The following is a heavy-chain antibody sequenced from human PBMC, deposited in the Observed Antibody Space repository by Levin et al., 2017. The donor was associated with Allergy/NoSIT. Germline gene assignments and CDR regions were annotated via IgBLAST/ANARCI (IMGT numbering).Heavy chain of an antibody. CDR2: MNPNSGNT. CDR1: GYTFTSYD. D-gene: IGHD3-22*01. Sequence: ASVKVSCKASGYTFTSYDINWVRQATGQGLEWMGWMNPNSGNTGYAQKFQGRVTMTRNTSISTAYMELSSLRSEDTAVYYCARGNQNYYDSSGYPPTGYYYYGMDVWGQGTTVTVSS. J-gene: IGHJ6*02. CDR3: ARGNQNYYDSSGYPPTGYYYYGMDV. V-gene: IGHV1-8*01.